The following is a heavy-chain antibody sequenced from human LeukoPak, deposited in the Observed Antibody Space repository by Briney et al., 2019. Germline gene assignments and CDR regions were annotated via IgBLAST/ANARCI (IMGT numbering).Heavy chain of an antibody. CDR3: ARLTKFLTTYYPTP. D-gene: IGHD2/OR15-2a*01. J-gene: IGHJ5*02. V-gene: IGHV3-23*01. CDR2: INGRGDDT. Sequence: GGSLRLSCAAFSGFAMSWVRQAPGKGLEWVSAINGRGDDTYYPDSVKGRFTISRDNSNNTLYLQMNSLRAEDTAVYYCARLTKFLTTYYPTPWGQGTLVTVSS. CDR1: SGFA.